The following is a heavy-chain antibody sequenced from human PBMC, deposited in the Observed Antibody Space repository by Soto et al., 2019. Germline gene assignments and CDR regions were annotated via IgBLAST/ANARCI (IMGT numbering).Heavy chain of an antibody. CDR3: ARHEDPHYYDTSRYRDH. CDR2: ISAYNGHT. V-gene: IGHV1-18*04. J-gene: IGHJ4*02. Sequence: QVQLVQSGPEVKKPGASVKVSCKASGYAFDTYDVTWVRQAPGQGLEWMGWISAYNGHTNYAQTEALQGRVTMTIDTSTTTAYLELRSLRSDDTAVYYWARHEDPHYYDTSRYRDHWGQGTLVTVSS. D-gene: IGHD3-22*01. CDR1: GYAFDTYD.